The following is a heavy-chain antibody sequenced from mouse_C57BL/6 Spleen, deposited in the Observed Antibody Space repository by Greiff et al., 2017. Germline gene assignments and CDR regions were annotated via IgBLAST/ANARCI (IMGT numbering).Heavy chain of an antibody. Sequence: QVQLQQSGAELVRPGSSVKLSCKASGYTFTSYWMHWVKQRPIQGLEWIGNIDPSDSETHYNQKFKDKATLTVDKSSSTAYMQLSSLTSEDSAVYYCARDDYDAMDYWGQVTSVTVSS. CDR1: GYTFTSYW. J-gene: IGHJ4*01. CDR3: ARDDYDAMDY. V-gene: IGHV1-52*01. CDR2: IDPSDSET.